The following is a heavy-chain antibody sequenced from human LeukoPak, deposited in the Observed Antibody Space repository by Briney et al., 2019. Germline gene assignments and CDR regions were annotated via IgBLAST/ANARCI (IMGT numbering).Heavy chain of an antibody. J-gene: IGHJ4*02. D-gene: IGHD5-12*01. CDR3: ARERRGGKSGYGLHY. Sequence: ASVKVSCKASGYTFTSYYMHWVPQAPGQGLEWMGWINPNSGGTNYAQKFQGRVTMTRDTSISTAYMELSRLRSDDTAVYYCARERRGGKSGYGLHYWGQGTLVTVSS. V-gene: IGHV1-2*02. CDR2: INPNSGGT. CDR1: GYTFTSYY.